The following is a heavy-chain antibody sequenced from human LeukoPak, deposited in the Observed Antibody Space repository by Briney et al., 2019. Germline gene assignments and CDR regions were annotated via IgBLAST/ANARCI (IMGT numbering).Heavy chain of an antibody. J-gene: IGHJ4*02. CDR1: GFTFSSYV. Sequence: GGSLRLSSAASGFTFSSYVMTWLRQGPGKGLEWGSTLNDNAHTAFYADSVKGRFTISRDNSKNTLYLQMNSLRAEDTAVYFCTKDHDSTGYPTSDYWGQGTVVTVSS. CDR2: LNDNAHTA. V-gene: IGHV3-23*01. D-gene: IGHD3-22*01. CDR3: TKDHDSTGYPTSDY.